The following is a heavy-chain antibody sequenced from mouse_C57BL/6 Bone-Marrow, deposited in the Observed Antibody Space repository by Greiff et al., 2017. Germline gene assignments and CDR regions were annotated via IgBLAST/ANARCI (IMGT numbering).Heavy chain of an antibody. CDR1: GYSFTDYN. J-gene: IGHJ1*03. CDR3: ARRRSYGSSYGWYFDV. D-gene: IGHD1-1*01. V-gene: IGHV1-39*01. CDR2: INPNYGTT. Sequence: QLKQSGPELVKPGASVKISCKASGYSFTDYNMNWVKQSNGKSLEWIGVINPNYGTTSYNQKFKGKATLTVDQSSSTAYMQLNSLTSEDSAVYYWARRRSYGSSYGWYFDVWGTGTTVTVSS.